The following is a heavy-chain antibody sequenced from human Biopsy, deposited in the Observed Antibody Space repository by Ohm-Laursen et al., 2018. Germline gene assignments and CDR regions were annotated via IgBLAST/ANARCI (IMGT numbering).Heavy chain of an antibody. J-gene: IGHJ4*02. CDR2: IYYSGST. CDR1: GGSIGSFF. Sequence: SETLSLTCTVSGGSIGSFFWSWIRQPPGKGLEWIDYIYYSGSTNYNPSLRSRVTISVDRSKNQFSLELSSVTAAGTAVYYCARVGAGAPSIDYFDYWGQGALVTVSS. CDR3: ARVGAGAPSIDYFDY. V-gene: IGHV4-59*01. D-gene: IGHD1-26*01.